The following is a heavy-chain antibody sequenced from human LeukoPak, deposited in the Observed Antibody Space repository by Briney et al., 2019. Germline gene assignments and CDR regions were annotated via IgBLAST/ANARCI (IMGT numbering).Heavy chain of an antibody. D-gene: IGHD4-17*01. V-gene: IGHV4-31*11. CDR2: IYYSGST. CDR3: ARDGIFETTDDYGGYRQYAFDI. CDR1: GGSFSGYY. Sequence: KPSETPSLTCAVYGGSFSGYYWSWIRQHPGKGLEWIGYIYYSGSTYYNPSLKSRVTISVDTSKNQFSLKLSSVTAADTAVYYCARDGIFETTDDYGGYRQYAFDIWGQGTMVTVSS. J-gene: IGHJ3*02.